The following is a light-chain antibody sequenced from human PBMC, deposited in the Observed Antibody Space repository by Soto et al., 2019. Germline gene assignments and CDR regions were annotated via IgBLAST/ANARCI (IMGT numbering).Light chain of an antibody. Sequence: MTQSPSTLSGSVGDRVTITCRASQTISSWLAWYQQKPGKAPKLLIYKASTLKSGVPSRFSGSGSGTEFTLTISSLQPDEFATYDCQHYNSYSEAVGQGTKVEIK. CDR1: QTISSW. CDR2: KAS. J-gene: IGKJ1*01. CDR3: QHYNSYSEA. V-gene: IGKV1-5*03.